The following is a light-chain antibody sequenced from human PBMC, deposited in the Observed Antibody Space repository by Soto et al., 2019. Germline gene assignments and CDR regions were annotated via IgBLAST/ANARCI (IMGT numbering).Light chain of an antibody. J-gene: IGLJ1*01. CDR3: SSYTSSSTLPYG. CDR2: EVS. Sequence: QSVLAQPASVSGSPGQSITTSCTGTSSDVGGYNYVSWYQQHPGKAPKLMIYEVSNRPSGVSNRFSGSKSGNTASLTISGLQAEDEADYYCSSYTSSSTLPYGVGTGTKV. CDR1: SSDVGGYNY. V-gene: IGLV2-14*01.